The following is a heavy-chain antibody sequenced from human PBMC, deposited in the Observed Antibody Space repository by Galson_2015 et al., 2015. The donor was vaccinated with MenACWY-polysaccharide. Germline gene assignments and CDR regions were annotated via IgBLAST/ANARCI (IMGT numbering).Heavy chain of an antibody. V-gene: IGHV1-69*04. D-gene: IGHD3-10*01. Sequence: SVKVSCKASGYTFANYGISWLRQAPGQGLEWVGRIIPIDGRTDYAQKFQGRVTITADSSTRTAYLELSSLRSDDTAVYFCARPWGVTASPLSDWGQGTLVTVSS. CDR3: ARPWGVTASPLSD. J-gene: IGHJ1*01. CDR2: IIPIDGRT. CDR1: GYTFANYG.